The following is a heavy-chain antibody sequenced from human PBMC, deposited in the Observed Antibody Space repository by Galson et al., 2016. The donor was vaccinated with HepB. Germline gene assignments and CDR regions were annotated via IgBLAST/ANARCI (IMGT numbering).Heavy chain of an antibody. V-gene: IGHV3-21*01. CDR2: ISGGSSYK. D-gene: IGHD6-13*01. CDR3: ARTPGYRGTRYDAFDI. J-gene: IGHJ3*02. CDR1: GFTFTRYT. Sequence: SLRLSCAASGFTFTRYTMTWVRQSPGKGLEWVSSISGGSSYKYYADSVKGRFTISRDNSKNSLYLQMNSLRAEDTAIYFCARTPGYRGTRYDAFDIWGPGTIVTVSS.